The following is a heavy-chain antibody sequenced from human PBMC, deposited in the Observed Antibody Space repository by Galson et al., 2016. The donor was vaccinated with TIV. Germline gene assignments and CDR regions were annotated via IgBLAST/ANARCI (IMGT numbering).Heavy chain of an antibody. CDR1: GYSFTTYT. CDR2: INAGNGNT. J-gene: IGHJ5*02. Sequence: SVKVSCKASGYSFTTYTMHWVRQAPGQRLEWMGWINAGNGNTKYSQKFQGRVTITRDTSASTAYMELSSLRSEDTAVYYCARDRTGTTWFDPWGQGTLVTVSS. CDR3: ARDRTGTTWFDP. D-gene: IGHD1-7*01. V-gene: IGHV1-3*01.